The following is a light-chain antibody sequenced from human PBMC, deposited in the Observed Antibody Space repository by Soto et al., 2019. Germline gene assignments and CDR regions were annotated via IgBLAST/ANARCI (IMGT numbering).Light chain of an antibody. CDR2: GTS. Sequence: EIVLTQSPGTLSLSPGESATLSCRASQSVSSNSFAWYRRTPGQPPSLLIYGTSTRATDLPRWFSGRGSGTVFTLTITRLEQEDFAVYFCQHYGESPPTFGQGTKVEVK. CDR3: QHYGESPPT. J-gene: IGKJ1*01. V-gene: IGKV3-20*01. CDR1: QSVSSNS.